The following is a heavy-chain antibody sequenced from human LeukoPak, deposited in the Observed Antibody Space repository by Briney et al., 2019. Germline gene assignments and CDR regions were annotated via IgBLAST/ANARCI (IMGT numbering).Heavy chain of an antibody. Sequence: PSQTLSLTCAVSVASLSSGVYSSSWIRQPPGKGLEWIGYIYHSGSTYYNPSLKSRVTISVDRSKNQFSLKLSSVTAADTAVYYCAGGVTDYDSPNFDYWGQGTLVTVSS. D-gene: IGHD3-22*01. V-gene: IGHV4-30-2*01. J-gene: IGHJ4*02. CDR1: VASLSSGVYS. CDR3: AGGVTDYDSPNFDY. CDR2: IYHSGST.